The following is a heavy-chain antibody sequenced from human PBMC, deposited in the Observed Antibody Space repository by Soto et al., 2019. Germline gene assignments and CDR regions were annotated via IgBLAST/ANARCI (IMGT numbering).Heavy chain of an antibody. D-gene: IGHD3-22*01. CDR2: IIPIFGTA. CDR1: GGTFSSYA. CDR3: ARGGSYYDSSGYYRGFGY. V-gene: IGHV1-69*06. J-gene: IGHJ4*02. Sequence: QVQLVQSGAEVKKPGSSVKVSCKASGGTFSSYAISWVRQAPGQGLEWMGGIIPIFGTANYAQKFQGRVTITADKSTSTAYMELSSLRSEDMAVYYCARGGSYYDSSGYYRGFGYWGQGTLVTVSS.